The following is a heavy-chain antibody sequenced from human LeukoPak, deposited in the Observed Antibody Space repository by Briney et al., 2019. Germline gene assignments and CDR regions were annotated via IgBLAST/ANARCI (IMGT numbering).Heavy chain of an antibody. D-gene: IGHD6-19*01. V-gene: IGHV1-3*01. CDR2: INVGNGNT. CDR1: GYTFASYG. CDR3: ARDFAWLLN. J-gene: IGHJ4*02. Sequence: ASVKVSCKASGYTFASYGIHWVRQAPGQRLEWMGWINVGNGNTKYSEKFQGRVTITRDTSAGTAYMELSSLRSEDTAVYYCARDFAWLLNWGQGTLVTVSS.